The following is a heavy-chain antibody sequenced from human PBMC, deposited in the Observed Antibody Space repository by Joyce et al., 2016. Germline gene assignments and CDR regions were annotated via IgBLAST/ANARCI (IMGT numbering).Heavy chain of an antibody. V-gene: IGHV3-30*04. CDR1: GFTFSGHS. CDR2: ISYDGKNT. CDR3: ARDGPKTTWDPGYYFDF. J-gene: IGHJ4*02. D-gene: IGHD1-14*01. Sequence: QVKLVESGGGVAQPGRSLRLSCAASGFTFSGHSMHWVRQAPGKGLDWVAIISYDGKNTYYGDSMKGRFTISRDNSKNTVYLQVDSLRTEDTAVYYCARDGPKTTWDPGYYFDFWGQGTLVTVSS.